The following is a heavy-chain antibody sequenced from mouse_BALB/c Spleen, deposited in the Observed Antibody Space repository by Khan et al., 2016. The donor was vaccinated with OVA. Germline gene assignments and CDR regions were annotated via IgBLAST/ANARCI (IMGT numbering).Heavy chain of an antibody. Sequence: GQLQQSGADLVKPGASVRLSCTSSGFNIKDTYMHWVKQRPEQGLEWIGRIDPANGDTKYDPKFQGKATITADTSSNQAYLQLSSLPSEKSTFYYGALCYYGRYLYFDYWGQGTTLTVSS. CDR2: IDPANGDT. V-gene: IGHV14-3*02. CDR1: GFNIKDTY. CDR3: ALCYYGRYLYFDY. D-gene: IGHD2-1*01. J-gene: IGHJ2*01.